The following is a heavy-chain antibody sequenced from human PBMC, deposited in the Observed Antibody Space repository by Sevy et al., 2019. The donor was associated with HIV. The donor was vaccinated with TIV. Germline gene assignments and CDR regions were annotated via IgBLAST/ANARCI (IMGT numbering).Heavy chain of an antibody. J-gene: IGHJ4*02. CDR2: IYSGGST. CDR3: ARFDDDYVWGSYGFDY. V-gene: IGHV3-66*01. CDR1: GFTVSSNY. D-gene: IGHD3-16*01. Sequence: GGSLRLSCAASGFTVSSNYMSWVRQAPGKGLEWVSVIYSGGSTYYADSVKGRFTISRDNSKNTLYLQLNSLIAEDTAVYYCARFDDDYVWGSYGFDYWGQGTLVTVSS.